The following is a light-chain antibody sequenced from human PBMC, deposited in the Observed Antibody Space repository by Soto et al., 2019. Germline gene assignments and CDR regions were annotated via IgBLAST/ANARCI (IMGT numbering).Light chain of an antibody. J-gene: IGKJ1*01. CDR2: LAS. V-gene: IGKV4-1*01. Sequence: DIVLTQSPDSLAVSLGERATINCKSSQSVLYSSNNKNYLAWYQQRPGQPPNLLIYLASTRESGVPDRFSGSGSGTAFTLTIGSLQAEDVAIYYCQQYFSFPWTFGQGTKVEIK. CDR1: QSVLYSSNNKNY. CDR3: QQYFSFPWT.